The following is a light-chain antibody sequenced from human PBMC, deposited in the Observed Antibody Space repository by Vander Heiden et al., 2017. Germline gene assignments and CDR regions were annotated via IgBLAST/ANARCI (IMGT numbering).Light chain of an antibody. CDR2: GAS. Sequence: DIVLTQSPGTLSLSPGEKATLSCRASQSVSGNYLVWYQQKPGQAPRLLIYGASSRAIGIPDRFSGSGSGTDFTLTISRLEPEDFAVYYCQQYGSSHTFGQGTKLEMK. V-gene: IGKV3-20*01. CDR1: QSVSGNY. J-gene: IGKJ2*01. CDR3: QQYGSSHT.